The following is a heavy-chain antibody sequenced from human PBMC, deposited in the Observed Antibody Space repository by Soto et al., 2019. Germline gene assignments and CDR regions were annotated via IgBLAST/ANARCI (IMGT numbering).Heavy chain of an antibody. J-gene: IGHJ4*02. CDR2: AYYRSKWYT. D-gene: IGHD1-26*01. V-gene: IGHV6-1*01. Sequence: SQTLSLTCVISGDSVSSNSAAWNWIRQSPSRGLAWLGRAYYRSKWYTDYAISVKGRITSNPDTSKNQVALQLNSVTPEDTAVYYCSRIVGPTAHYWGQGTLVTASS. CDR3: SRIVGPTAHY. CDR1: GDSVSSNSAA.